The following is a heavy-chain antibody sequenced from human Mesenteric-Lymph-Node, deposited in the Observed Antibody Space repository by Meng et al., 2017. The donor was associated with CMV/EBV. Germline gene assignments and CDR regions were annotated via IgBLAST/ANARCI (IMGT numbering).Heavy chain of an antibody. CDR1: FTFSSYA. CDR2: ISGSGGST. Sequence: FTFSSYAMSWVRQAPGKGLEWVSAISGSGGSTYYADSVKGRFTISRDNSKNTLYLQMNSLRAEDTAVYYCAKDLLAYCGGDCYWEIDYWGQGTLVTVSS. CDR3: AKDLLAYCGGDCYWEIDY. J-gene: IGHJ4*02. D-gene: IGHD2-21*02. V-gene: IGHV3-23*01.